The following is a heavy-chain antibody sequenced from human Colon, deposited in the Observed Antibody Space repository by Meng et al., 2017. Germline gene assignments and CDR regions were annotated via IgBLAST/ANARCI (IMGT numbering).Heavy chain of an antibody. CDR2: MSSSGDS. Sequence: GSLRLSCTVSGDSISNYFWTWIRQPAGKGLEWIGRMSSSGDSNYNPSLKSRVTMSVATSKNQFSLKLISVTAADTAIYYCAREYGSGRYFDYWGQGTLVTVSS. CDR3: AREYGSGRYFDY. J-gene: IGHJ4*02. V-gene: IGHV4-4*07. CDR1: GDSISNYF. D-gene: IGHD3-10*01.